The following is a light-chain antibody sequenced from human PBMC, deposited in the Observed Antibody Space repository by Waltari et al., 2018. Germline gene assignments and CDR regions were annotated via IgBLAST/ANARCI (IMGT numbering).Light chain of an antibody. CDR1: SSDIGGYTY. CDR2: DVT. J-gene: IGLJ3*02. CDR3: SSYTSSNTWV. V-gene: IGLV2-14*01. Sequence: QSALTQPASVSGSPGQSITISCIGTSSDIGGYTYVSWYQQHPGKAPKVMIYDVTKRPSGVSNRFSGSKSGSTASLTISGLQAEDEADYYCSSYTSSNTWVFGGGTKLTVL.